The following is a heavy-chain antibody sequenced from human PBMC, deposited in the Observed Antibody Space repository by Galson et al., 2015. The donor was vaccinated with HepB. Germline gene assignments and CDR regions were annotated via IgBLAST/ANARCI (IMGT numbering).Heavy chain of an antibody. D-gene: IGHD3-9*01. CDR1: GFTFSSYA. CDR3: TKEGILTGCQPIDY. CDR2: ISGSGGST. Sequence: SLRLSCAASGFTFSSYAMSWVRQAPGKGLEWVSAISGSGGSTYYADSVKGRFTISRDNSKNTLYLQMNSLRAEDTAVYYCTKEGILTGCQPIDYWGQGTLVTVSS. V-gene: IGHV3-23*01. J-gene: IGHJ4*02.